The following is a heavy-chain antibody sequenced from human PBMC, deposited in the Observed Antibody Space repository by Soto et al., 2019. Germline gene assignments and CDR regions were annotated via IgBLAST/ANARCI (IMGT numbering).Heavy chain of an antibody. J-gene: IGHJ6*03. D-gene: IGHD2-2*01. CDR1: GFTFSSYS. V-gene: IGHV3-21*01. CDR2: ISSSSSYI. CDR3: STSHLAYQLLVPKFGVHYMDV. Sequence: GGSLRLSCAASGFTFSSYSMNWVRQAPGKGLEWVSSISSSSSYIYYADSVKGRFTISRDNAKNSLYLQMNSLRAEATAVYYCSTSHLAYQLLVPKFGVHYMDVWGKGTTVTVSS.